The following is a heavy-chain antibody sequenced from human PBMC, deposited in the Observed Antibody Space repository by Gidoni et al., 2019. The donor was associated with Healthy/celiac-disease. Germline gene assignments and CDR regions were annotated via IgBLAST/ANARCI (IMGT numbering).Heavy chain of an antibody. D-gene: IGHD6-19*01. CDR3: AKALYSSGWYDD. CDR2: ISGSGGST. CDR1: GSTFSSYA. V-gene: IGHV3-23*01. J-gene: IGHJ4*02. Sequence: EVQLLESGGGLVQPGGSLRITCAASGSTFSSYAMSWVRQAPGKGLEWVSAISGSGGSTSYADSVKGRFTISRDNSKNTLYLQMNSLRAEDTAVYYCAKALYSSGWYDDWGQGTLVTVSS.